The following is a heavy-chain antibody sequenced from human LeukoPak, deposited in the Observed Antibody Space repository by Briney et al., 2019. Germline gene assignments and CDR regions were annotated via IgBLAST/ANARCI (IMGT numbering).Heavy chain of an antibody. D-gene: IGHD3-22*01. J-gene: IGHJ3*02. CDR2: MNPNSGNT. CDR1: GYTFTSYD. V-gene: IGHV1-8*01. CDR3: ARGDRSFDAFDI. Sequence: ASVKVSCKASGYTFTSYDINWVRQATGQGLEWMGWMNPNSGNTGYAQKFQGRVTMTRNTSISTAYMELSSLRSEDTAVYYCARGDRSFDAFDIWGQGTMVTVFS.